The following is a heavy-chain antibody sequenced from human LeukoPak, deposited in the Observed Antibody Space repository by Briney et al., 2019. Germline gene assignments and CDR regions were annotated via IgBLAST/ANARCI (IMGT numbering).Heavy chain of an antibody. Sequence: PGRSLRLSCAASGFTFSSYGMHWVRQAPGKGLEWVAVIWYDGSNKYYADSVKGRFTISRDNSKNTLYLQMNSLRAEDTAVYYCAREPEWFGELLYHNWFDPWGQGTLVTVSS. D-gene: IGHD3-10*01. CDR1: GFTFSSYG. V-gene: IGHV3-33*01. J-gene: IGHJ5*02. CDR2: IWYDGSNK. CDR3: AREPEWFGELLYHNWFDP.